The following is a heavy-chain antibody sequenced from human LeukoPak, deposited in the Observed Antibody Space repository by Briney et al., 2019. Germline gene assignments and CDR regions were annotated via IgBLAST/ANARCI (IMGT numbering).Heavy chain of an antibody. CDR1: GASINSHF. J-gene: IGHJ4*02. V-gene: IGHV4-4*07. Sequence: PADTLSLTCTVSGASINSHFWSWIRQPAGKGLEWIGRIYISGSTNYNSSLQSRLTMSVDTSKNQFSLKLTSVTAADTAVYYCARALNPLPGTYYFDYWGQGTLVTVS. CDR2: IYISGST. CDR3: ARALNPLPGTYYFDY. D-gene: IGHD2-15*01.